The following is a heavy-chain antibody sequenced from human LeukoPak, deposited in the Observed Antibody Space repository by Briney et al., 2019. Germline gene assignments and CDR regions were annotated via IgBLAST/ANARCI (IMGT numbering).Heavy chain of an antibody. CDR3: ARGGSYHGY. CDR1: GDSISGYY. Sequence: SETMSLTCTVSGDSISGYYWSWIRQPPGKGLEWIGNIYYSGTTNYNPSLKSRVTISVDTSKNQFSLKLSSVTAADTAIYYCARGGSYHGYWGQGTLVTVSS. D-gene: IGHD1-26*01. V-gene: IGHV4-59*01. CDR2: IYYSGTT. J-gene: IGHJ4*02.